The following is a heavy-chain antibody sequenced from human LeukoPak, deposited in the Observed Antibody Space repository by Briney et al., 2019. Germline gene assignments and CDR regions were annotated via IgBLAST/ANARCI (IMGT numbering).Heavy chain of an antibody. D-gene: IGHD3-22*01. Sequence: SETLSLTCAVYGGSFSGYYWSWIRQPPGKGLEWIGEINHSGSTNYNPSLKSRVTISVDTSKNQFPLKLSSVTAADTAVYYCARGTAYYYDSRPYSGWGQGTLVTVSS. V-gene: IGHV4-34*01. J-gene: IGHJ4*02. CDR3: ARGTAYYYDSRPYSG. CDR1: GGSFSGYY. CDR2: INHSGST.